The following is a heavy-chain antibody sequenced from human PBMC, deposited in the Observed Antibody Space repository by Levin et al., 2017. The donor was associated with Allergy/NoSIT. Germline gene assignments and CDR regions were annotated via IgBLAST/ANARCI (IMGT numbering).Heavy chain of an antibody. CDR2: ISGSGGST. V-gene: IGHV3-23*01. CDR1: GFTFSSYA. J-gene: IGHJ4*02. D-gene: IGHD3-22*01. CDR3: AKDYYDSSGYYYAPTPPGY. Sequence: GGSLRLSCAASGFTFSSYAMSWVRQAPGKGLEWVSAISGSGGSTYYADSVKGRFTISRDNSKNTLYLQMNSLRAEDTAVYYCAKDYYDSSGYYYAPTPPGYWGQGTLVTVSS.